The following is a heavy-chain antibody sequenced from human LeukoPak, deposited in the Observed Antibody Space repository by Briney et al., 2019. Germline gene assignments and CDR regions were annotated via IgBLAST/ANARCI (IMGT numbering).Heavy chain of an antibody. V-gene: IGHV3-23*01. CDR3: ARRDYYGSGSYGWDLDY. CDR2: ISGSGGST. Sequence: PGGSLRLSCAASGFTFSSYAMSWVRQAPGKGLEWVSAISGSGGSTYYADSVKGRFTISRDNSKNTLYLQMNSLRAEDTAVYYCARRDYYGSGSYGWDLDYWGQGTLVTVSS. CDR1: GFTFSSYA. D-gene: IGHD3-10*01. J-gene: IGHJ4*02.